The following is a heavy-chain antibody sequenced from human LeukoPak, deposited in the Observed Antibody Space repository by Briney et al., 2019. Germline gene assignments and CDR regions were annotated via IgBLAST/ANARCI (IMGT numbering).Heavy chain of an antibody. CDR3: AGVGGYSYGSFDY. J-gene: IGHJ4*02. CDR2: IYYSGST. CDR1: GGSISSYY. Sequence: SETLSLTCTVSGGSISSYYWSWIRQPPGKGLEWIGYIYYSGSTNYNPSLKSRVTISVDTSKNQFSLKLSSVTAADTAVYYCAGVGGYSYGSFDYWGQGTLATVSS. V-gene: IGHV4-59*01. D-gene: IGHD5-18*01.